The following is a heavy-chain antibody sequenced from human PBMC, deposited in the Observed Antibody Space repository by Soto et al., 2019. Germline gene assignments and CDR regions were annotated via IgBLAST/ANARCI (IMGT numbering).Heavy chain of an antibody. CDR3: ARDYSRGSWYGYYGMDV. Sequence: GSLRLSCAASGFTFSSYAMHWVRQAPGKGLEWVAVISYDGSNKYYADSVKGRFTISRDNSKNTLYLQMNSLRAEDTAVYYCARDYSRGSWYGYYGMDVWGQGTTVTVSS. CDR1: GFTFSSYA. V-gene: IGHV3-30-3*01. CDR2: ISYDGSNK. D-gene: IGHD6-13*01. J-gene: IGHJ6*02.